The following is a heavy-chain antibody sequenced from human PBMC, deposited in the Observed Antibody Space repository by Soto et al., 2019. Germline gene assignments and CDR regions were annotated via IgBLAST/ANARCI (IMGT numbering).Heavy chain of an antibody. CDR2: IYPGDSDA. V-gene: IGHV5-51*01. CDR1: GYXCTSYW. D-gene: IGHD3-22*01. Sequence: EXLKISCKGSGYXCTSYWVGWVRHLPGKGLEWMGIIYPGDSDARYSPSFQGQVTISAYKSISTSYLQWSSLKASDTAMYYCARQPSRGLLFYLYGMDVWGQGTTGTVSS. CDR3: ARQPSRGLLFYLYGMDV. J-gene: IGHJ6*02.